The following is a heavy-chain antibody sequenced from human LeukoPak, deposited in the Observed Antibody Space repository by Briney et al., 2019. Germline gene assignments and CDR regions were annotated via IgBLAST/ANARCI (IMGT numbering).Heavy chain of an antibody. V-gene: IGHV1-69*19. D-gene: IGHD3-16*01. CDR3: ARNWDYYYYGMDV. CDR1: GGTFSSYA. J-gene: IGHJ6*02. CDR2: IIPIFGTA. Sequence: ASVKVSCKASGGTFSSYAISWVRQAPGQGLEWMGGIIPIFGTANYAQKFQGRVTITAGESTSTAYMELSSLRSEDTAVYYCARNWDYYYYGMDVWGQGTTVTVSS.